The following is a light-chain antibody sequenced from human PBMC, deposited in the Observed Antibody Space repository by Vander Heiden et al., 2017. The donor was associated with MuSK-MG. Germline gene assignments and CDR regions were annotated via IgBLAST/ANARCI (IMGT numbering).Light chain of an antibody. V-gene: IGKV3-20*01. CDR1: HSVSSSY. J-gene: IGKJ3*01. CDR3: QQDGSSPFT. Sequence: EIVLTQSPGTLSLSPGERATLSCRASHSVSSSYLAWYQQKPGQAPRLLIYGASSRATGIPDRFSGSGSGTDFTLTISRLEPEDFAVYYCQQDGSSPFTFGHGTKVDIK. CDR2: GAS.